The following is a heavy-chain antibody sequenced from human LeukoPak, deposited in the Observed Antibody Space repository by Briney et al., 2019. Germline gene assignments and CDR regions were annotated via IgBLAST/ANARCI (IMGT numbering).Heavy chain of an antibody. Sequence: GGSLRLSCAASGFTFSTYSMHWVRQAPGKGLEGVAIISYDGSKKYYADSVKGRFTISRDNSKNTLFLQMNSLRPEDTAVYYCARDLKTAMDYFDYWGQGALVTVSS. CDR2: ISYDGSKK. V-gene: IGHV3-30*04. CDR1: GFTFSTYS. J-gene: IGHJ4*02. D-gene: IGHD2-2*01. CDR3: ARDLKTAMDYFDY.